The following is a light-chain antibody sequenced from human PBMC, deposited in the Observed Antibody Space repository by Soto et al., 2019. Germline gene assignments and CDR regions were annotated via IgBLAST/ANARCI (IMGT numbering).Light chain of an antibody. J-gene: IGKJ5*01. Sequence: DVVMTQSPLCLPFTLAHPHFISCKYSQSLLHITGETFLFWYLQKPGQSPQLRIYEVSTRVSGVPDRFSGSGSGTDFTLEISRVETDDVGIYYCMQSTHLPPTFGQGTRLEI. CDR2: EVS. V-gene: IGKV2-29*03. CDR3: MQSTHLPPT. CDR1: QSLLHITGETF.